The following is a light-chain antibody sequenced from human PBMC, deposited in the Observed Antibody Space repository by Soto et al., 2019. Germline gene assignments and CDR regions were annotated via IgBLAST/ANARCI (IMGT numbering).Light chain of an antibody. CDR1: SSDVGGDNY. Sequence: QSALTQPRSVSGSPGQSVTISRTGTSSDVGGDNYVSWYQHHPGKAPKIIIYDVSKRPSGVPDRFSGSKYGNAASLTISALQAEDEADYYCCAYAGSYVFGTGTKVTVL. CDR2: DVS. V-gene: IGLV2-11*01. CDR3: CAYAGSYV. J-gene: IGLJ1*01.